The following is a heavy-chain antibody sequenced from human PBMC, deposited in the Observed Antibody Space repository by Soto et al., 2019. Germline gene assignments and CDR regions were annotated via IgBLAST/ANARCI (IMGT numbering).Heavy chain of an antibody. CDR3: ARKDTAMVTDPFDY. CDR1: GGSISSYY. J-gene: IGHJ4*02. D-gene: IGHD5-18*01. Sequence: PSETLSLTCTVSGGSISSYYWSWIRQPPGKGLEWIGYIYYSGSTNYNPSLKSRVTISVDTSKNQFSLKLSSVTAADTAVYYCARKDTAMVTDPFDYWGQGTLVTVSS. CDR2: IYYSGST. V-gene: IGHV4-59*01.